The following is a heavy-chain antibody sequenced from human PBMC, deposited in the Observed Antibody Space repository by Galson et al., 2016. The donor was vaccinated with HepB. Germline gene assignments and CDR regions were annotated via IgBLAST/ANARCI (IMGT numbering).Heavy chain of an antibody. CDR2: VYWNNDK. V-gene: IGHV2-5*01. J-gene: IGHJ4*02. D-gene: IGHD2-2*02. CDR3: VHAYHKYCSRTTCYTIFDY. CDR1: GFSLSTTAVG. Sequence: LVKPTQTHTLTCTFSGFSLSTTAVGVGWIRQPPGKALEWLALVYWNNDKRYSPSLKRRLTITKDTSKNQVFLIMTSMDPVDTATYHCVHAYHKYCSRTTCYTIFDYWGQGTLVTVSS.